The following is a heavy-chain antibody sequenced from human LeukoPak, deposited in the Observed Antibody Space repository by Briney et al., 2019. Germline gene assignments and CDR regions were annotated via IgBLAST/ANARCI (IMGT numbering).Heavy chain of an antibody. CDR3: SNAHLDFSCCSCYSCPFDY. J-gene: IGHJ4*02. V-gene: IGHV3-23*01. D-gene: IGHD2-15*01. CDR1: GFTFSSYA. CDR2: ISASRGST. Sequence: PGGSLRLSCAASGFTFSSYAMSWVRQAPGKGLEWVSAISASRGSTYYADSVKGRFTISRDNSKNTLYLQMNSMRAEDTAAYYYSNAHLDFSCCSCYSCPFDYWGQGTLVTVSS.